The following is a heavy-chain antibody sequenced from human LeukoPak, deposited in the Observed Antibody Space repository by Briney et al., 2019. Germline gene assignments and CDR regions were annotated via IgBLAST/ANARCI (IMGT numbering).Heavy chain of an antibody. CDR1: GGSISSSSYY. CDR3: ARRRMIRPMDV. Sequence: SETLSLTCTVSGGSISSSSYYWGWIRQPPGKGLEWIGSIYYSGSTYYNPSLKSRVTISVDTSKNQFSLKLSSVTAADTAVYYCARRRMIRPMDVWGKGTTVTISS. J-gene: IGHJ6*04. CDR2: IYYSGST. D-gene: IGHD3-10*01. V-gene: IGHV4-39*01.